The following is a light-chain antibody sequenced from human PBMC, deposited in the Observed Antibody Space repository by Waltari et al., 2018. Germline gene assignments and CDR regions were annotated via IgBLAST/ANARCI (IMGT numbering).Light chain of an antibody. CDR3: QQYNNWPPGT. J-gene: IGKJ1*01. CDR2: GAS. CDR1: QSISSS. V-gene: IGKV3-15*01. Sequence: EIVLTQSPATLSVSPGERATLSCRASQSISSSLAWYQQKPGQAPRLLIYGASTRATGVPGRFSGSGSGTEFTLTITSLHSEDFAVYYCQQYNNWPPGTFGQGTKVEIK.